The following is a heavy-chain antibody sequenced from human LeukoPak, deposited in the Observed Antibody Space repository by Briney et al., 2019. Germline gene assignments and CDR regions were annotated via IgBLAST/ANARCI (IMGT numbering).Heavy chain of an antibody. V-gene: IGHV4-39*07. CDR3: ARGGVTGDRGNDY. Sequence: SETLSLTCTVSGGSTRSSSYYWGWIRQPPGKGLEWIGNIYYSGSTYYNPSLKSRVTMSVDTSKNQFSLKLSSVTAADTAVYYCARGGVTGDRGNDYWGQGTLVTVSS. CDR2: IYYSGST. J-gene: IGHJ4*02. CDR1: GGSTRSSSYY. D-gene: IGHD7-27*01.